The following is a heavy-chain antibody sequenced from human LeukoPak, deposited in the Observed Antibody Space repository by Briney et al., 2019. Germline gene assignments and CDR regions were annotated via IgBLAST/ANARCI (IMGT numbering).Heavy chain of an antibody. CDR3: ARGRSGYSRYYYYYMDV. D-gene: IGHD3-3*01. CDR2: IYYSGST. CDR1: GGSISSYY. Sequence: NSSETLSLTCTVSGGSISSYYWSWIRQPPGKGLEWIGYIYYSGSTNYNPSLKSRVTISVDTSKNQFSLKLSSVTAADTAVYYCARGRSGYSRYYYYYMDVWGKGTTVTVSS. V-gene: IGHV4-59*01. J-gene: IGHJ6*03.